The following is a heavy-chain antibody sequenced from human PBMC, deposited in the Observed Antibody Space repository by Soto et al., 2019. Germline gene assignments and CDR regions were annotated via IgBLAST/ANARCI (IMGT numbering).Heavy chain of an antibody. CDR1: GFTFSSYG. D-gene: IGHD2-2*01. V-gene: IGHV3-30*18. J-gene: IGHJ6*02. Sequence: GGSLRLSCAASGFTFSSYGMHSVRQAPGKGLEWVAVISYDGSNKYYADSVKGRFTISRDNSKNTLYLQMNSLRAEDTAVYYCAKDRGGYCSSTSCYPYYYYYYGMDVWGQGTTVTVSS. CDR2: ISYDGSNK. CDR3: AKDRGGYCSSTSCYPYYYYYYGMDV.